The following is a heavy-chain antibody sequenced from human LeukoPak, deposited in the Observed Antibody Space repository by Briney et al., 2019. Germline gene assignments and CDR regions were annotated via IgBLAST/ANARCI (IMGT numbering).Heavy chain of an antibody. J-gene: IGHJ4*01. D-gene: IGHD3-3*01. Sequence: SETLPLTCAVYGGSFSGYYWSWIRQPPGKGLEWIGEINHSGSTYYNPSLKSRVTISVDTSKNQFSLKLSSVTAADTAVYYCARDRPTAYYDFWSGYHMPLDYWGQEPWSPSPQ. CDR2: INHSGST. CDR1: GGSFSGYY. CDR3: ARDRPTAYYDFWSGYHMPLDY. V-gene: IGHV4-34*01.